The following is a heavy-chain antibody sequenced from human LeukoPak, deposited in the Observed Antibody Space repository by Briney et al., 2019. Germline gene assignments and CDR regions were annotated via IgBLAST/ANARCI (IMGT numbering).Heavy chain of an antibody. CDR3: ARGAYSYGPKYYYYGMDV. CDR2: ISAYNGNT. Sequence: ASVKVSCKASGYTFTSYGISWVRQAPGQGLEWMGWISAYNGNTNYAQELQGRVTMITDTSTSTAYMELRSLRSDDTAVYYCARGAYSYGPKYYYYGMDVWGQGTTVTVSS. CDR1: GYTFTSYG. J-gene: IGHJ6*02. D-gene: IGHD5-18*01. V-gene: IGHV1-18*01.